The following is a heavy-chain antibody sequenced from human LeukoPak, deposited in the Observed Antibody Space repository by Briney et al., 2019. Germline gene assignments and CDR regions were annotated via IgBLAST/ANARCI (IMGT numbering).Heavy chain of an antibody. Sequence: ASVTVSCKASGYTFNTYGITWVRQAPGQGLEWMGWISAYNGDTNYAQKFQGRLTMTTGTSTSTAFMDLRRLRPDDTAVYYCARDSPTSAWYSGFVDPFDYWGQGTLVTVSS. CDR3: ARDSPTSAWYSGFVDPFDY. V-gene: IGHV1-18*01. CDR1: GYTFNTYG. J-gene: IGHJ4*02. CDR2: ISAYNGDT. D-gene: IGHD6-19*01.